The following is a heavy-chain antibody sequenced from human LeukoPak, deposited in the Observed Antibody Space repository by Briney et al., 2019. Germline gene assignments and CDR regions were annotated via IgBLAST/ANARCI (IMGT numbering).Heavy chain of an antibody. CDR2: IRFDGLNT. Sequence: SGGSLRLSCAASGFPFRNYGFHWVRQAPGKWLEWVAFIRFDGLNTYYTDSVKGRFTISRDNSKNTLYLQMNSLRHEDTAIYYCAKDVQYCSTTNCYLSDWFGPWGQGTLVTVSS. D-gene: IGHD2-2*01. CDR3: AKDVQYCSTTNCYLSDWFGP. J-gene: IGHJ5*02. V-gene: IGHV3-30*02. CDR1: GFPFRNYG.